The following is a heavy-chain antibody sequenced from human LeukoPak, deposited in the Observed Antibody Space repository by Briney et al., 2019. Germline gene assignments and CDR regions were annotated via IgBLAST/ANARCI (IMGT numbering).Heavy chain of an antibody. CDR1: GYTFTSYG. J-gene: IGHJ4*02. CDR3: ARDRPSRGYCSGGTCPLFDY. CDR2: ISAYNGNT. Sequence: ASVKVSCKASGYTFTSYGISWVRQAPGQGLEWMGWISAYNGNTNYAQKLQGRVTMTTDTSTSTAYMELRSLRSDDTAVCYCARDRPSRGYCSGGTCPLFDYWGQGTLVTVSS. D-gene: IGHD2-15*01. V-gene: IGHV1-18*04.